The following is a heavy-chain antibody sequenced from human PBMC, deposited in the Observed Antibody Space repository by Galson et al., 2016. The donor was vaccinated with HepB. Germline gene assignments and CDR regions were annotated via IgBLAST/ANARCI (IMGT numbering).Heavy chain of an antibody. CDR2: LSGSGDVT. V-gene: IGHV3-23*01. D-gene: IGHD2-15*01. CDR3: AKDGCSGGSCYSSFDF. CDR1: GFPFSPYA. J-gene: IGHJ4*02. Sequence: SLRLSCAASGFPFSPYAMSWVRQPPGKGLEWVSSLSGSGDVTPHADSVKGRFTISRDNSKNTLYLQMNSLRAEDPALYYCAKDGCSGGSCYSSFDFWGQGTLVTVSP.